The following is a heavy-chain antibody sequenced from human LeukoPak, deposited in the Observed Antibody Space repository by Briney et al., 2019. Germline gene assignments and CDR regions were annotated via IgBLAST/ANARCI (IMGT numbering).Heavy chain of an antibody. CDR1: GFTFSSYV. D-gene: IGHD2-15*01. Sequence: GGTLRLSCAASGFTFSSYVMSWFRQAPGKGLEWVSSISSSSSYIYYADSVKGRFTISRDNAKNSLYLQMNSLRAEDTAVYYCARSQTPYWYFDLWGRGTLVTVSS. J-gene: IGHJ2*01. V-gene: IGHV3-21*01. CDR3: ARSQTPYWYFDL. CDR2: ISSSSSYI.